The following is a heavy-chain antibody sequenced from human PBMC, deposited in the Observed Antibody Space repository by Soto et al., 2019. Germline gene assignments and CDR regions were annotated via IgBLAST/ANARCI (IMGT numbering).Heavy chain of an antibody. CDR3: AKDHRDSGYYDFWSGYYTGGMDV. CDR1: GFTFSSYA. D-gene: IGHD3-3*01. CDR2: ISGSGGST. J-gene: IGHJ6*02. V-gene: IGHV3-23*01. Sequence: GSLRLSCAASGFTFSSYAMSWVRQAPGKGLEWVSAISGSGGSTYYADSVKGRFTISRDNSKNTLYLQMNSLRAEDTAVYYCAKDHRDSGYYDFWSGYYTGGMDVWGQGTTVTVSS.